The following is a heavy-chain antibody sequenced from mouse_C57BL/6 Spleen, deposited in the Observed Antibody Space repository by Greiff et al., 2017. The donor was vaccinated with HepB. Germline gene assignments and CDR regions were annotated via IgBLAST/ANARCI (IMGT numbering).Heavy chain of an antibody. J-gene: IGHJ4*01. CDR1: GFTFSSYG. V-gene: IGHV5-6*01. CDR2: ISSGGSYT. Sequence: EVQGVESGGDLVKPGGSLKLSCAASGFTFSSYGMSWVRQTPDKRLEWVATISSGGSYTYYPDSVKGRFTISRDNAKNTLYLQMSSLKSEDTAMYYCARHKRNYSNYGPMDYWGQGTSVTVAS. D-gene: IGHD2-5*01. CDR3: ARHKRNYSNYGPMDY.